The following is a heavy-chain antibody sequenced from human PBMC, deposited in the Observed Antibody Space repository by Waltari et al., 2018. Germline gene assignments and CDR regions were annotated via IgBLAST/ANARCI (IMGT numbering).Heavy chain of an antibody. J-gene: IGHJ2*01. V-gene: IGHV1-69*14. CDR3: ARSLYCSGGSCYYWYFDL. D-gene: IGHD2-15*01. CDR1: GGTFSSYA. CDR2: NIPIFGTA. Sequence: QVQLVQSGAEVKKPGSSVKVSCKASGGTFSSYAISWVRQAPGQGLEWMGGNIPIFGTANYAQKFQGRVTITADKSTSTAYMELSSLRSEDTAVYYCARSLYCSGGSCYYWYFDLWGRGTLVTVSS.